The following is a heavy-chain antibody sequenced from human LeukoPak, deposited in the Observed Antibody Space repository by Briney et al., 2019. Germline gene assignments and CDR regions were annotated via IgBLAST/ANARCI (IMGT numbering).Heavy chain of an antibody. J-gene: IGHJ4*02. CDR3: ARDLPPSGIAAAGTSW. D-gene: IGHD6-13*01. CDR1: GFSFHIYV. CDR2: MSDSGDYT. V-gene: IGHV3-23*01. Sequence: GGSLRLSCAASGFSFHIYVMSWVRQAPGKGLEWVSSMSDSGDYTNYADSVKGRFSISRDNSKSTLYLQMDSLRAEDTAVYYCARDLPPSGIAAAGTSWWGQGTLVTVSS.